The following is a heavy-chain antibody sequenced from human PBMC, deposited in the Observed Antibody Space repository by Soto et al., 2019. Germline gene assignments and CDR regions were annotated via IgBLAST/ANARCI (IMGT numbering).Heavy chain of an antibody. CDR3: AIGYYSKKFDY. CDR2: SSRSGSTI. Sequence: EVQLVESGGGVVQPGGSLRLSCAASGFSFSDYEMNWVRQAPGKGLEWVSYSSRSGSTIEYADSVKGRFTISRDYAKTPLYLQMNSLRVEDTAVYYCAIGYYSKKFDYWGQGTLVTVSS. D-gene: IGHD3-22*01. J-gene: IGHJ4*02. V-gene: IGHV3-48*03. CDR1: GFSFSDYE.